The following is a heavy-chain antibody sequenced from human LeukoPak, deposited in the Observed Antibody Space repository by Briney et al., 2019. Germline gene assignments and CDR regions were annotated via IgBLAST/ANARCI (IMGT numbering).Heavy chain of an antibody. J-gene: IGHJ4*02. CDR2: IYSGGST. V-gene: IGHV3-53*04. CDR1: GFTFSSNY. Sequence: GGSLRLSCAASGFTFSSNYTSWVRQAPGKGLEWVSVIYSGGSTYYADSVKGRFTISRHNSKNTLYLQMNSLRAEDTAVYYCARDSSNRGFDYWGQGTLVTVSS. D-gene: IGHD1-14*01. CDR3: ARDSSNRGFDY.